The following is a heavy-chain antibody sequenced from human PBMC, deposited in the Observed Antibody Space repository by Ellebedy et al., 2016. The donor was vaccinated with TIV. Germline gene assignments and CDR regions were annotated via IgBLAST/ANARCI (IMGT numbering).Heavy chain of an antibody. Sequence: GESLKISCAASEFTLSSYTMAWVRQAPGKGLEWVSSINANGDDTYYADSVKGRFTISRDNSDNTLYLQMNSLRAEDTAVYYCARGGGEALNWFDPWGQGTLVTVSS. D-gene: IGHD2-21*01. CDR1: EFTLSSYT. V-gene: IGHV3-23*01. CDR3: ARGGGEALNWFDP. CDR2: INANGDDT. J-gene: IGHJ5*02.